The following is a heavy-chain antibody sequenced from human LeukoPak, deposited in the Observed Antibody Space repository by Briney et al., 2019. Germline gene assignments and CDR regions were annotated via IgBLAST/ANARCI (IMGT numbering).Heavy chain of an antibody. V-gene: IGHV6-1*01. CDR3: ARDLGTTGWHTFDY. J-gene: IGHJ4*02. Sequence: SQTLSLTCVVSGDSVSSKNGAWNWIRQSPSRGLEWLGRTYYRSKWYNDYAESMEGRMTISQDTSKNQYSLHLNSVTPDDTAVYYCARDLGTTGWHTFDYWGQGTLVTLSS. D-gene: IGHD6-19*01. CDR1: GDSVSSKNGA. CDR2: TYYRSKWYN.